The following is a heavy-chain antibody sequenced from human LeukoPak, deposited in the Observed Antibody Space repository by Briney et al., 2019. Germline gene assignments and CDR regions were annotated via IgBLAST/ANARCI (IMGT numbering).Heavy chain of an antibody. CDR3: ARSDYYGSGSYYLDAFDI. Sequence: GASVKVSCKASVYTFTSYDINWVRQATGQGLEWMGWMNPNSGNTGYAQKFQGRVTMTRNTSISTAYMELSSLRSEDTAVYYCARSDYYGSGSYYLDAFDIWGQGTMVTVSS. CDR2: MNPNSGNT. D-gene: IGHD3-10*01. CDR1: VYTFTSYD. J-gene: IGHJ3*02. V-gene: IGHV1-8*01.